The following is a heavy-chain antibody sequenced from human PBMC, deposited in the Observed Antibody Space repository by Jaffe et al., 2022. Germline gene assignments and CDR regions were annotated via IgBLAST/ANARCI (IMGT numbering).Heavy chain of an antibody. V-gene: IGHV3-48*03. Sequence: EVQLVESGGGLVQPGGSLRLSCAASGFTFSSYEMNWVRQAPGKGLEWVSYISSSGSTIYYADSVKGRFTISRDNAKNSLYLQMNSLRAEDTAVYYCARFSTVTIAVAFDIWGQGTMVTVSS. CDR2: ISSSGSTI. J-gene: IGHJ3*02. CDR1: GFTFSSYE. D-gene: IGHD4-17*01. CDR3: ARFSTVTIAVAFDI.